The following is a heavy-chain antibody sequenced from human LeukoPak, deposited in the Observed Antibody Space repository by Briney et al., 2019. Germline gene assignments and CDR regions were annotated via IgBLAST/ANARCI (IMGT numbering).Heavy chain of an antibody. CDR2: IKQDGSEK. CDR3: ARGCSGGSCYSSWAFDI. V-gene: IGHV3-7*01. D-gene: IGHD2-15*01. CDR1: GFTFSSYW. Sequence: PGGSLRLSCAASGFTFSSYWMSWVRQAPGKGLEWVANIKQDGSEKYYVDSVKGRFTISRDNAKNSLYLQMNSLRAEDTAVYYCARGCSGGSCYSSWAFDIWGQGTMVTVSS. J-gene: IGHJ3*02.